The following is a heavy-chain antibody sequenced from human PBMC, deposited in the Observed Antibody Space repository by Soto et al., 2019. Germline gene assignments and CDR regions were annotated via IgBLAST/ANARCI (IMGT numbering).Heavy chain of an antibody. Sequence: SETLSLTCAVSGDSVTSNVWWGWVRQPPGKGLEWIGEAYHNGLTDYNPSLKSRVTMSVDTSKNEFSMKLTSLTAADTAIYYCASDAAVAGESDRFEYWGQGTMLTLSS. CDR2: AYHNGLT. CDR3: ASDAAVAGESDRFEY. D-gene: IGHD6-19*01. V-gene: IGHV4-4*02. CDR1: GDSVTSNVW. J-gene: IGHJ4*02.